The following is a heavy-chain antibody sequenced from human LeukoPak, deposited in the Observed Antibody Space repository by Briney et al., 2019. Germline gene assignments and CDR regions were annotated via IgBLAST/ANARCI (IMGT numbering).Heavy chain of an antibody. Sequence: GGSLRLSCAASGFTFSGSAMHWVRQASGKGLEWVGRIRSKANSYATAYAASVKGRFTISRDDSKNTAYLQMNSLKTEDTAVYYCTSITMVRGVIRAIDYWGQGTLVTVSS. D-gene: IGHD3-10*01. CDR3: TSITMVRGVIRAIDY. V-gene: IGHV3-73*01. CDR2: IRSKANSYAT. J-gene: IGHJ4*02. CDR1: GFTFSGSA.